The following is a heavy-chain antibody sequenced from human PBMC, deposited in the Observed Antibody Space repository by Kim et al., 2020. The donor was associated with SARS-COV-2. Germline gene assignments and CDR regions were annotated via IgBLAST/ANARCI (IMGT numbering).Heavy chain of an antibody. CDR2: INPNSGGT. CDR1: GYTFTGYY. D-gene: IGHD2-15*01. CDR3: ARPADCSGNSCYPTADAFDI. J-gene: IGHJ3*02. V-gene: IGHV1-2*02. Sequence: ASVKVSCKASGYTFTGYYMHWVRQAPGQGLEWMGWINPNSGGTNYAQKFQGRVTMTRDTSISTAYMELSRLRSDDTAVDYCARPADCSGNSCYPTADAFDIWGQGTMVTVSS.